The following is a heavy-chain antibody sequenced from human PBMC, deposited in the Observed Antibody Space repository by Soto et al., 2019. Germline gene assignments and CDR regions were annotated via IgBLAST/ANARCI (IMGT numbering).Heavy chain of an antibody. V-gene: IGHV3-33*01. CDR3: ARADCGGQCAXDF. CDR1: GFTFRSYG. CDR2: IWYDGTVK. J-gene: IGHJ4*02. Sequence: QVQLVESGGGVVQPGRSLRLSCAASGFTFRSYGMHWVRQARGKGLEWVAGIWYDGTVKNYADSVKGRFSISRDNSQNTVYLQMNTLRAEDTXVYYCARADCGGQCAXDFWGQGTLVSVSS. D-gene: IGHD2-21*01.